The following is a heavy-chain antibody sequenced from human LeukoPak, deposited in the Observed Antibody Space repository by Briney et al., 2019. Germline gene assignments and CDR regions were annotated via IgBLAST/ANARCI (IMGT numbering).Heavy chain of an antibody. V-gene: IGHV3-21*01. J-gene: IGHJ6*02. CDR1: GFTFSSYS. CDR2: ISSSSSYI. Sequence: GGSLRLSCAASGFTFSSYSMNWVRRAPGKGLEWVSPISSSSSYIYYADSVKGRFTISRDNAKNSLYLQMNSLRAEDTAVYYCARVLGSYYYYGMDVWGQGTTVTVSS. CDR3: ARVLGSYYYYGMDV. D-gene: IGHD3-10*01.